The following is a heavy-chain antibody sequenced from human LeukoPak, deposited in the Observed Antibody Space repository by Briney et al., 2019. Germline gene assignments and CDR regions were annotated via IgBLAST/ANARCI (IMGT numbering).Heavy chain of an antibody. Sequence: GGSLILSCAVSGITLSNYGMSWVRQAPGKGLEWVAGISDSGGRTNYADSVKGRFTISRDNPKNTLYLQMNSLRAEDTAVYFCAKRGVVIRVILVGFHKEAYYFDSWGQGALVTVSS. CDR2: ISDSGGRT. D-gene: IGHD3-22*01. CDR1: GITLSNYG. V-gene: IGHV3-23*01. CDR3: AKRGVVIRVILVGFHKEAYYFDS. J-gene: IGHJ4*02.